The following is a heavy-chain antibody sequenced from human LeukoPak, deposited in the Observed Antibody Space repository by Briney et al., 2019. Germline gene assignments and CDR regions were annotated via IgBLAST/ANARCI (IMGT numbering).Heavy chain of an antibody. Sequence: GASVKVSCKASGYTFTGYYMHWVRQAPGQGLEWMGWINPNSGGTNYAQKFQGRVTMTRDTSISTAYMELSRLRSDDTAVNYCARTYCSSTSCYVNWFDPWGQGTLVTVSS. D-gene: IGHD2-2*01. V-gene: IGHV1-2*02. J-gene: IGHJ5*02. CDR2: INPNSGGT. CDR3: ARTYCSSTSCYVNWFDP. CDR1: GYTFTGYY.